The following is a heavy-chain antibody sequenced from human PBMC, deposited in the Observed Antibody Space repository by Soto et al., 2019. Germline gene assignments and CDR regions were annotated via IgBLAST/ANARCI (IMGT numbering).Heavy chain of an antibody. CDR1: GFTFSNFA. D-gene: IGHD3-22*01. J-gene: IGHJ4*02. CDR2: LSASGDST. V-gene: IGHV3-23*01. Sequence: PGGSLRLSCVVSGFTFSNFAMSWVRHVPGKGLQWVAGLSASGDSTYHADSVKGRFTISRDNSKNTLFLQMHSLRGDDTALYYCAKDGYYDRRGYHYFDYWGRGTLVTVPS. CDR3: AKDGYYDRRGYHYFDY.